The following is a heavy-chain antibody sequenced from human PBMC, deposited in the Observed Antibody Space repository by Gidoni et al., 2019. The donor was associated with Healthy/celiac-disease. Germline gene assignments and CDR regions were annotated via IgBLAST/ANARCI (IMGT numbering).Heavy chain of an antibody. CDR1: GFTFSSYG. CDR2: ISYDGSNK. CDR3: AKAPKHCSGGSCYLGNWFDP. Sequence: QVQLVESGGGVVQPGRSLRLSCAASGFTFSSYGVHWVRQAPGKGLEWVAVISYDGSNKYYADSVKGRFTISRDNSKNTLYLQMNSLRAEDTAVYYCAKAPKHCSGGSCYLGNWFDPWGQGTLVTVSS. J-gene: IGHJ5*02. V-gene: IGHV3-30*18. D-gene: IGHD2-15*01.